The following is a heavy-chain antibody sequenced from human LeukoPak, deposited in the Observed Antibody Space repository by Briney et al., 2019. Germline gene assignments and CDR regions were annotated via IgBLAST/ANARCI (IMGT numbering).Heavy chain of an antibody. D-gene: IGHD6-13*01. V-gene: IGHV3-9*01. J-gene: IGHJ5*02. CDR2: TSWNSGSI. CDR1: GFTFDDYA. CDR3: AKGTAAGTELGWFDP. Sequence: GGSLRLSCAASGFTFDDYAMHWVRQAPGKGLEWVSGTSWNSGSIGYADSVKGRFTISRDNAKNSLYLQMNSLRAEDTALYYCAKGTAAGTELGWFDPWGQGTLVTVSS.